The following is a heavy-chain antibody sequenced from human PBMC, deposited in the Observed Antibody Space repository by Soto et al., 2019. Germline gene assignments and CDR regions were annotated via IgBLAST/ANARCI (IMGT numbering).Heavy chain of an antibody. Sequence: APLNVSCKPSVYTFTSYGIICVRQTNVQGPEWMGWISAYNGNTNYAQKLQGRVTMTTDTSTSTAYMELRSLRSDDTAVYYCARDLDSGSSVYYYYYGMDVWGQGTTVTVSS. J-gene: IGHJ6*02. D-gene: IGHD1-26*01. CDR2: ISAYNGNT. V-gene: IGHV1-18*04. CDR3: ARDLDSGSSVYYYYYGMDV. CDR1: VYTFTSYG.